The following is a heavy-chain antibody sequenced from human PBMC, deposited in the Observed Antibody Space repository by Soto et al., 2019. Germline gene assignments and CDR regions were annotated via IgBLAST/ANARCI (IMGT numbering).Heavy chain of an antibody. CDR2: INTDGSTI. Sequence: EVQLVESGGDLVQPGGSLRLSCAASGFTFSTYWMHWVRQAPGKGLVWVSRINTDGSTINYADSVKGRFTISRDNARNTLYLQMNSLRDEDTAVYYCATAGSFRFDYWGQGRLVTVSS. J-gene: IGHJ4*02. CDR3: ATAGSFRFDY. V-gene: IGHV3-74*01. CDR1: GFTFSTYW. D-gene: IGHD3-16*02.